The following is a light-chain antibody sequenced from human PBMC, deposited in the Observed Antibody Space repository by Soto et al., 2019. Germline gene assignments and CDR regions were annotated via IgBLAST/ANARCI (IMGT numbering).Light chain of an antibody. V-gene: IGLV2-23*03. CDR1: SSDVGSYNL. CDR2: EGN. Sequence: QSALTQPASVSGSPGQSITISCTGTSSDVGSYNLVSWYQQHPGKAPKLMIYEGNNRPSGISNRFSGSKSGNTASLTISGLQAEDEADYYCCSYAGSYTVIFGGGIKLTVL. J-gene: IGLJ2*01. CDR3: CSYAGSYTVI.